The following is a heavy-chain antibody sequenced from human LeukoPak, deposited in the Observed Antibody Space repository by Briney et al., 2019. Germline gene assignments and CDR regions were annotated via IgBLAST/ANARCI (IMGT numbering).Heavy chain of an antibody. Sequence: GGSLRLSCAASGFTFRNAWMSWVRQAPGKGLEWVGRIKSKVDGQTTDNAEHVKSRFTMSRDDSKATLYLQMNTLKAEDTAVYYCTTDLGLTMIRGVIVNWGQGALVTVSS. V-gene: IGHV3-15*01. J-gene: IGHJ4*02. CDR2: IKSKVDGQTT. CDR1: GFTFRNAW. D-gene: IGHD3-10*01. CDR3: TTDLGLTMIRGVIVN.